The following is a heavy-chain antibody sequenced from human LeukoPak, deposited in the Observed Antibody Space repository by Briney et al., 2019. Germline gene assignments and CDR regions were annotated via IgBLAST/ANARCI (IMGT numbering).Heavy chain of an antibody. Sequence: GGSLRLSCAASGFTFSSYAMSWVRQAPGKGLEWVSAISGSGGSTYYADSVKGRFTISRDNSKNTLYLQMNSLRAEDTAVYYCAESLDSSGYRVYYYYMDVWGKGTTVTVSS. J-gene: IGHJ6*03. CDR3: AESLDSSGYRVYYYYMDV. D-gene: IGHD3-22*01. CDR1: GFTFSSYA. V-gene: IGHV3-23*01. CDR2: ISGSGGST.